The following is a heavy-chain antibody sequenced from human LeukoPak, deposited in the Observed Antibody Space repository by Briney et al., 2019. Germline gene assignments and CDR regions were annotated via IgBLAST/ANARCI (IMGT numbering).Heavy chain of an antibody. CDR2: ISGSGGST. V-gene: IGHV3-23*01. CDR3: AKIGDTAMADSFDY. CDR1: GFTFSSYA. J-gene: IGHJ4*02. D-gene: IGHD5-18*01. Sequence: PGGSLRLSCAASGFTFSSYAMSWARHAPGKGLESVSAISGSGGSTYYADSVKGPFTISRDNSKNTLYLQMNSLRAEDTAVYYCAKIGDTAMADSFDYWGQGTLVTVSS.